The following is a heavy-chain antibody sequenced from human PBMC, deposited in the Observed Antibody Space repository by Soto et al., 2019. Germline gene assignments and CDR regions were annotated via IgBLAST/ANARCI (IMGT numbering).Heavy chain of an antibody. CDR3: ARGGDSYGFPSYYYGMDG. D-gene: IGHD5-18*01. CDR2: IIPIFGTA. V-gene: IGHV1-69*12. Sequence: QVQLVQSGAEVKKPGCSVKVSCKASGGTFSSYAISWVRQAPGQGLEWMGGIIPIFGTANHAPKFQGRVTMTADESTSTAYMELSSLRCEDTAVYYCARGGDSYGFPSYYYGMDGWGQETTVTDSS. CDR1: GGTFSSYA. J-gene: IGHJ6*02.